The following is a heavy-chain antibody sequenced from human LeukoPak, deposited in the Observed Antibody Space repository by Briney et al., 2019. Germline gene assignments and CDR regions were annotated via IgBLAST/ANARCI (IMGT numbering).Heavy chain of an antibody. Sequence: GGSLRLSCAASGFTFTSYAMHWLRQAPGKGLEYVSAISSNGGSTYYANSVKGRFTISRDNSKNTLYLQMGSLRAEDMAVYYCARAGGYYYDSRGYNFDYWGQGTLVTVSS. J-gene: IGHJ4*02. CDR1: GFTFTSYA. D-gene: IGHD3-22*01. V-gene: IGHV3-64*01. CDR2: ISSNGGST. CDR3: ARAGGYYYDSRGYNFDY.